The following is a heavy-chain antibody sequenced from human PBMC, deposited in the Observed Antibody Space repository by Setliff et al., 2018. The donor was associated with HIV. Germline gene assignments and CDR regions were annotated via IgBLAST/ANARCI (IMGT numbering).Heavy chain of an antibody. V-gene: IGHV1-3*01. J-gene: IGHJ3*02. CDR1: GYTFNNYA. D-gene: IGHD6-13*01. CDR3: AIGSSSWYLQTDAFDI. Sequence: ASVKVSCKASGYTFNNYAIHWVRQAPGQRLEWMGWIDAGNGNTKYSQKFQGRVTITRDTSASTAYMELSSLRSEDTAVYYCAIGSSSWYLQTDAFDIWGQGTMVTVSS. CDR2: IDAGNGNT.